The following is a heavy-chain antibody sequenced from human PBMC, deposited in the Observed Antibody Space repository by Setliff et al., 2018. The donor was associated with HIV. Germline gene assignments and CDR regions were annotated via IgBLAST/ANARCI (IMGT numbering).Heavy chain of an antibody. CDR3: ALPYCSGGNCWSSASLPPAGWFDP. CDR1: GGTFSSYV. J-gene: IGHJ5*02. CDR2: IIPMYGVT. V-gene: IGHV1-69*05. D-gene: IGHD2-15*01. Sequence: GASVMVSCKASGGTFSSYVISWVRLAPGQGPEWMGGIIPMYGVTNYAQKFQGRVTITTDESTSTAYMELSSLRSEDTAVYYCALPYCSGGNCWSSASLPPAGWFDPWGQGTLVTVSS.